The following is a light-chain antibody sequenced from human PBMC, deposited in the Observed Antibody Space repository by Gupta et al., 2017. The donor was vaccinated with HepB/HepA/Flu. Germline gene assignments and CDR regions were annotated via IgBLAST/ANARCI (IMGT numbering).Light chain of an antibody. Sequence: SVLPQSTPLSDAPRQRLTIPCSGSSSNIGNNAVNWYQQLPGTTPKLPVYSNNLFPPAVTDRFSGYKSGTTAYLAIXWXQAEDEXDYYCAKRDASLNRVVCGGGTKL. CDR3: AKRDASLNRVV. J-gene: IGLJ2*01. CDR2: SNN. CDR1: SSNIGNNA. V-gene: IGLV1-36*01.